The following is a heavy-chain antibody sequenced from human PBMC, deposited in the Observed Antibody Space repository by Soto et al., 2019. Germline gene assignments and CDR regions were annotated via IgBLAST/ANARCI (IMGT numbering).Heavy chain of an antibody. Sequence: QVQLVQSGAEVKKPGASVKVSCKASGYTFTSYGISWVRQAPGQGLEWMGWSSAYNGNTNYAQKLQGRVTMTTDTSTSTAYMELRSLRSDDTAVYYCARVRRVSGYCSSTSCYGGWFDPWGQGTLVTVSS. CDR1: GYTFTSYG. D-gene: IGHD2-2*01. CDR3: ARVRRVSGYCSSTSCYGGWFDP. J-gene: IGHJ5*02. CDR2: SSAYNGNT. V-gene: IGHV1-18*01.